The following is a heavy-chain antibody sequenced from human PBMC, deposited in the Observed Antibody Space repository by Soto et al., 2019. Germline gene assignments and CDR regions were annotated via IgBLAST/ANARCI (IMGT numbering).Heavy chain of an antibody. D-gene: IGHD3-22*01. V-gene: IGHV1-69*01. CDR2: IIPIFGTA. J-gene: IGHJ4*02. CDR3: ARGKDGSGSYFDN. Sequence: QVQLVQSGPEVKKPGSSVKVSCKASGGTFSSDAISWVRQAPGQGLEWMGGIIPIFGTADSAQKFQGRVTSTADESRSTAYMELSSLRSEDTAVYYCARGKDGSGSYFDNWGQGTLVTVSS. CDR1: GGTFSSDA.